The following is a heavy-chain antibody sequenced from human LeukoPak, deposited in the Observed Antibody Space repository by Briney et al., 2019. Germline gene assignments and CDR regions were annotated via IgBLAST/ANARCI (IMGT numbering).Heavy chain of an antibody. CDR3: AKDSYYDSSGYYDY. Sequence: PGGSLRLSCAASGFTFSSYAMSLVRQAPGKGLEWVSAISGSGGSTYYADSVKGRFTISRDNSKNTLYLQMNSLRAEDTAVYYCAKDSYYDSSGYYDYWGQGTLVTVSS. V-gene: IGHV3-23*01. CDR1: GFTFSSYA. D-gene: IGHD3-22*01. CDR2: ISGSGGST. J-gene: IGHJ4*02.